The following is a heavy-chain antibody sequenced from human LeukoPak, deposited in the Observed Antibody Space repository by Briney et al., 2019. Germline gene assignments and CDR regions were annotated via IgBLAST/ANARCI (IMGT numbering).Heavy chain of an antibody. CDR3: ARDITGSWAFDI. D-gene: IGHD2-8*02. J-gene: IGHJ3*02. V-gene: IGHV3-21*01. Sequence: GGSLRLSCAASGFTFSSYSMNWVRQAPGKGLEWVSSISSSSSYIYYADSVKGRFTISRDNAKNSLYLQMNSLRAEDTAVYYCARDITGSWAFDIWGQGTMVTVSS. CDR1: GFTFSSYS. CDR2: ISSSSSYI.